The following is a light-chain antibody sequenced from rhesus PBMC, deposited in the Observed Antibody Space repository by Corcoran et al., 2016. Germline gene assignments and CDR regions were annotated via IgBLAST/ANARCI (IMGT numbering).Light chain of an antibody. CDR2: LVS. J-gene: IGKJ1*01. CDR1: QSLVYSDGKTY. CDR3: MQALRTPWT. V-gene: IGKV2-82*01. Sequence: DIVMTQSPLSLPVTLGEPASISCRSNQSLVYSDGKTYLDWYRQKPGQSPRLLIYLVSKRASGVPARFSGIGSGTDFTLKISRVEAEDVWVYYGMQALRTPWTFGQGTKVEIK.